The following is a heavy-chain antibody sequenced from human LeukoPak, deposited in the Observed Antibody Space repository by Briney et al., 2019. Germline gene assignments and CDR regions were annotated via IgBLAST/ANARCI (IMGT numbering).Heavy chain of an antibody. CDR1: GDSISNNNR. J-gene: IGHJ5*02. V-gene: IGHV4-4*02. CDR3: ARGEDYDFWSGFNWFDP. D-gene: IGHD3-3*01. Sequence: SETLSLTCAVSGDSISNNNRWCWVRQPPGKGLEWIGEFHHSGSTNYKPSLKGRVTMSVDKSANQFSLKVTSVTATDTAVYYCARGEDYDFWSGFNWFDPWGQGTLVTVSS. CDR2: FHHSGST.